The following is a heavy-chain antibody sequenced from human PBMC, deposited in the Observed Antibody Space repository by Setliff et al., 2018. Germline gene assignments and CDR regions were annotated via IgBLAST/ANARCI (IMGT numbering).Heavy chain of an antibody. CDR1: GGSISSYY. J-gene: IGHJ4*02. CDR2: IYASGST. Sequence: SETLSLTCTVSGGSISSYYWSWIRQPPGKGLEWIGYIYASGSTNYNPSLKSRVTLSVDTSKNQFSLKLTSVTAADTAVYFCARSLGSGSYYNSRPFYSDYWGQGTLVTVSS. D-gene: IGHD3-10*01. CDR3: ARSLGSGSYYNSRPFYSDY. V-gene: IGHV4-4*08.